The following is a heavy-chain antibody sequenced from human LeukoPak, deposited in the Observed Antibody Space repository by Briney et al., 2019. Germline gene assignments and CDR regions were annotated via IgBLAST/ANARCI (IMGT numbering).Heavy chain of an antibody. Sequence: ASVKVSCKASGYTFTSYYMHWVRQAPGQGLEWMGIINPSGCSTSYAQKFQGRVTMTRDTSTSTVYMELSSLRSEDTAVYYCARRDYGDYLIDYWGQGTLVTVSS. CDR1: GYTFTSYY. J-gene: IGHJ4*02. V-gene: IGHV1-46*01. CDR2: INPSGCST. D-gene: IGHD4-17*01. CDR3: ARRDYGDYLIDY.